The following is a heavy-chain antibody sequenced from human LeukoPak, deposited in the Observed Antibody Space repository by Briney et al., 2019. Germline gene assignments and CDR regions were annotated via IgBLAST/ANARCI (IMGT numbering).Heavy chain of an antibody. CDR3: ARRSGYYSGAFDI. CDR2: MYYSGST. Sequence: SSETLSPTCTVSGGSISSSSYYWGWIRQPPGKGLEWIGSMYYSGSTYYNPSLKSRVTISVDTSKNQFSLKLSSVTAADTAVYYCARRSGYYSGAFDIWGQGTMVTVSS. V-gene: IGHV4-39*01. CDR1: GGSISSSSYY. D-gene: IGHD3-22*01. J-gene: IGHJ3*02.